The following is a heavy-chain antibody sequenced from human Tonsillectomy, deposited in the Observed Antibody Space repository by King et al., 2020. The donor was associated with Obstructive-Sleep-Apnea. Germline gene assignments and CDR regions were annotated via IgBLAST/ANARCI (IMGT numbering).Heavy chain of an antibody. V-gene: IGHV5-10-1*01. CDR2: IDPSDSYT. D-gene: IGHD2-15*01. CDR1: GYSFTSYW. Sequence: QLVQSGAEVKKPGESLRISCKGSGYSFTSYWISWGRQMPGKGLEWMGRIDPSDSYTNYSPPFQGHVTISADKSISTAYLQWSSLKASDTAMYYCAKVVVAATVWFDPWGQGTLVTVSS. J-gene: IGHJ5*02. CDR3: AKVVVAATVWFDP.